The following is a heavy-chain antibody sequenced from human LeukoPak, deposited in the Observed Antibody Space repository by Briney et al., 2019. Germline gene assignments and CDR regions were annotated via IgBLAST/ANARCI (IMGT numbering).Heavy chain of an antibody. CDR1: GFSFNNYA. D-gene: IGHD5-12*01. Sequence: GGSLRLSCAASGFSFNNYAMNWVRQAPGKGLEWVSIIIASSGATFCADSVKGRFTISRDISKNTLYLQMNNLRVEDTAVYYCVKGGYDYIEVAYFDFWGQGILVTVSS. CDR3: VKGGYDYIEVAYFDF. J-gene: IGHJ4*01. CDR2: IIASSGAT. V-gene: IGHV3-23*01.